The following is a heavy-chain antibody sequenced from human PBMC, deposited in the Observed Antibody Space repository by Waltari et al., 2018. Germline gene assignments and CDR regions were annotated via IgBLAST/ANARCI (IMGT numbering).Heavy chain of an antibody. CDR1: GASISISSRDY. CDR3: ARYIVGTMVDY. D-gene: IGHD2-21*01. V-gene: IGHV4-39*01. CDR2: IYSGGAT. Sequence: QLELQESGPGLVKPSETLSLTCIVSGASISISSRDYWGWIRQPPGKGLEWIGSIYSGGATHYNPSLTSRVTLSVDTPKNQFSLRLRSVTAADTAVYYCARYIVGTMVDYWSPGTLVTVSS. J-gene: IGHJ4*02.